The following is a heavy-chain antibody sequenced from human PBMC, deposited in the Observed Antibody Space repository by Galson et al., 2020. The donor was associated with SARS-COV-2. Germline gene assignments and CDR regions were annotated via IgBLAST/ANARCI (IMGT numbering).Heavy chain of an antibody. V-gene: IGHV4-31*03. Sequence: ASETLSLTCTVSGGSISSGGYYWSWIRQHPGKGLEWIGRISFSGRTHYSPSLKSRVAISVDTSNNQFSLKLNSATAADTAVYYCARERYGDNPNWFDHWGQGTLVTVSS. CDR1: GGSISSGGYY. D-gene: IGHD4-17*01. CDR2: ISFSGRT. J-gene: IGHJ5*02. CDR3: ARERYGDNPNWFDH.